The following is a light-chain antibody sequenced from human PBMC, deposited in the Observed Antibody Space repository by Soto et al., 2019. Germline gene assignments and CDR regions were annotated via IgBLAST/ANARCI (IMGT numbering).Light chain of an antibody. J-gene: IGLJ3*02. V-gene: IGLV2-14*01. Sequence: QSVLTQPASVSGSPGQSITISCTGSRNDISAYDSVPWYQQHPDKAPKLIIYEVSNRPSGVSNRFSGSKSGNTASLTISGLQADDEADYYCSSYTRGSTLVFGGGTKLTVL. CDR1: RNDISAYDS. CDR2: EVS. CDR3: SSYTRGSTLV.